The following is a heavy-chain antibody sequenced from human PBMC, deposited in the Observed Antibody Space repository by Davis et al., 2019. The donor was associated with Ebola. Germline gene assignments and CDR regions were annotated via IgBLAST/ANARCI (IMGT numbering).Heavy chain of an antibody. CDR1: GYTFRSYG. CDR2: ISGYENNF. Sequence: AASVKVSCKASGYTFRSYGISWVRQAPGQGLEWMGWISGYENNFNYAPRFQGRITLTKDRATSTVYMELRSLRSEDTAVYFCASHYYGTSGHLDYWGQGSQVTVSS. D-gene: IGHD3-10*01. CDR3: ASHYYGTSGHLDY. J-gene: IGHJ4*02. V-gene: IGHV1-18*01.